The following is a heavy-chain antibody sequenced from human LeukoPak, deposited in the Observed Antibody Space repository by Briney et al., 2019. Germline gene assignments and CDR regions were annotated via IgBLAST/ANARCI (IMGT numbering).Heavy chain of an antibody. J-gene: IGHJ4*02. CDR1: GFTLSTFG. D-gene: IGHD3-10*01. Sequence: PGTSLRLSCAASGFTLSTFGMHWVRQAPGKGLEWVAVTPYDGNDTYYADSVRGRFTVSRDNSKNTLYLQANSLRAEDTAVYYCAKDPYYYGSGSYVGDWGQGTLVTVSS. CDR3: AKDPYYYGSGSYVGD. CDR2: TPYDGNDT. V-gene: IGHV3-30*18.